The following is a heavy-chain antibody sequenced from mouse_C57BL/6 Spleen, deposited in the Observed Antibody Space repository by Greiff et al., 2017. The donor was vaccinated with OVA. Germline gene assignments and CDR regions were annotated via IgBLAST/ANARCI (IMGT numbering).Heavy chain of an antibody. CDR3: AREGIDYYGSSYLAWFAY. CDR2: IDPSDSET. Sequence: VQLQQPGAELVRPGSSVKLSCKASGYTFTSYWMHWVKQRPIQGLEWIGNIDPSDSETHYTQKFKDKATLTVDKSSSTAYMQLSRLTSEDSAVYYCAREGIDYYGSSYLAWFAYWGQGTLVTVSA. D-gene: IGHD1-1*01. CDR1: GYTFTSYW. J-gene: IGHJ3*01. V-gene: IGHV1-52*01.